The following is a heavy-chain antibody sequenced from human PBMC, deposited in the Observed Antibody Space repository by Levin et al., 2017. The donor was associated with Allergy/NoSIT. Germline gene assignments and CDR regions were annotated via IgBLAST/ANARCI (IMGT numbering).Heavy chain of an antibody. CDR2: IDWDDEQ. CDR3: GRISKGRDGKWINFDY. D-gene: IGHD2-2*03. J-gene: IGHJ4*02. CDR1: GFSLTTSGLC. Sequence: ESGPTLVKPTQTLTLTCTLSGFSLTTSGLCVSWIRQPPGKSLEWLARIDWDDEQYFSTSLRTRLTISKDTSKNEVVLTLTHLDPEDTATYYCGRISKGRDGKWINFDYWGQGILVTVSS. V-gene: IGHV2-70*11.